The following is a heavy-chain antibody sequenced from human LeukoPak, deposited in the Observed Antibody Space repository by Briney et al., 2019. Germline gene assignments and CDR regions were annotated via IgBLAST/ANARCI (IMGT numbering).Heavy chain of an antibody. CDR3: AKTPRRGAVAGYFDY. CDR1: GFTFSSYA. V-gene: IGHV3-23*01. CDR2: ISGSGGST. Sequence: GGSPRLSCAASGFTFSSYAMSWVRQAPGKGLEWVSAISGSGGSTYYADSVKGRFTISRDNSKNTLYLQMNSLRAEDTAVYYCAKTPRRGAVAGYFDYWGQGTLVTVSS. D-gene: IGHD6-19*01. J-gene: IGHJ4*02.